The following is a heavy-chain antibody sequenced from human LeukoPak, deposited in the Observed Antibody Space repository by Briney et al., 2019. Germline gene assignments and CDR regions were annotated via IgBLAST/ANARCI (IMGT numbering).Heavy chain of an antibody. CDR3: ARGGGGDPYYYGSGSYFYYYGTDV. J-gene: IGHJ6*04. CDR2: IIPIFGTA. Sequence: ASVKVSCKASGGTFSSYAISWVRQAPGQGLEWMGGIIPIFGTANYAQKFQGRVTITADKSTSTAYMELSSLRSEDTAVYYCARGGGGDPYYYGSGSYFYYYGTDVWGKGTTVTVSS. CDR1: GGTFSSYA. V-gene: IGHV1-69*06. D-gene: IGHD3-10*01.